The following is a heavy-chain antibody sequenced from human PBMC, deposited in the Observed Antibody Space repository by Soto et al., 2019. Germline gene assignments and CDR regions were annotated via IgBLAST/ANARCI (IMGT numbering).Heavy chain of an antibody. Sequence: QEQLQESGPGPVKPSQTLSLTCTVSGGSFSTDGYYWSWIRQHPEKGLEWIGYIYSSGTTYYNQSLNSRLTISMDTSKTQFSLKLTSVTAADKAVYYCARGSRDTARVLTRFDFWGHGTLVTVSS. V-gene: IGHV4-31*03. CDR1: GGSFSTDGYY. CDR2: IYSSGTT. J-gene: IGHJ4*01. D-gene: IGHD5-18*01. CDR3: ARGSRDTARVLTRFDF.